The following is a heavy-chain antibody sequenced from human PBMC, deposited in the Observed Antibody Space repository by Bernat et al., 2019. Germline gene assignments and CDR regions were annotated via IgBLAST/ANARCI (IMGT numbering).Heavy chain of an antibody. V-gene: IGHV3-53*01. CDR3: ARDQAGYCSGGSCYRPQYFQH. CDR1: GFTVSSNY. CDR2: IYSGGRT. Sequence: EVQMGESGGGLIQPGGSLRLSCAASGFTVSSNYMSWVRQAPGKGLEWVSVIYSGGRTYYAGAVKGRFTISRDNSKNTLYLQMNSLRAEDTAVYYCARDQAGYCSGGSCYRPQYFQHWGQGTLVTVSS. J-gene: IGHJ1*01. D-gene: IGHD2-15*01.